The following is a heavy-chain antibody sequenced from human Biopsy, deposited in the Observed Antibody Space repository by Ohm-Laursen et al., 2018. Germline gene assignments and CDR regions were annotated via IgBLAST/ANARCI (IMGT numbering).Heavy chain of an antibody. CDR3: ARTPRDSFWSGSYKSRLWFDP. D-gene: IGHD3-3*01. V-gene: IGHV4-59*01. J-gene: IGHJ5*02. CDR2: VYNGGIT. CDR1: GGSIISYY. Sequence: TLSLTCSVSGGSIISYYWTWIRQPPGKGLEWIGHVYNGGITKYNPSLKSQVTISKETSKNQFLLQVNSVNAADTAVFYCARTPRDSFWSGSYKSRLWFDPWGRGTLVIVSS.